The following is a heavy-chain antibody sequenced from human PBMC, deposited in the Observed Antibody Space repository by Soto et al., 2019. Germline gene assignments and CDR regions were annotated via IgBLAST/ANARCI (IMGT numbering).Heavy chain of an antibody. CDR2: IIPIFGTA. D-gene: IGHD4-17*01. J-gene: IGHJ5*02. CDR3: ARMKQVYGDSGGYNWFDP. Sequence: SVKVSCKASGGTFSSYAISWVRQAPGQGLEWMGGIIPIFGTANYAQKFQGRVTITADESTSTAYMELSSLRSEDTAVYYCARMKQVYGDSGGYNWFDPWGQGTLVTVSS. V-gene: IGHV1-69*13. CDR1: GGTFSSYA.